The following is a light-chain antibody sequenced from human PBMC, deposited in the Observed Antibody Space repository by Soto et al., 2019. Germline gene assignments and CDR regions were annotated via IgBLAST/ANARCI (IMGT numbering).Light chain of an antibody. Sequence: QSALTQPASVSGSPGQSITISCTGTSSDVGDYNYVSWYQQHPGKAPKVMIYDVSNRPSGVSNRFSGSKSGNSASLTISGLQAEDEADYYCSSYTSSTTLPYVFGTGTKLTVL. J-gene: IGLJ1*01. CDR2: DVS. CDR1: SSDVGDYNY. CDR3: SSYTSSTTLPYV. V-gene: IGLV2-14*03.